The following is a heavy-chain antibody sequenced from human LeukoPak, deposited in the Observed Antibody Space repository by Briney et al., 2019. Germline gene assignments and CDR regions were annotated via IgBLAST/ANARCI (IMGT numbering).Heavy chain of an antibody. J-gene: IGHJ4*02. Sequence: ASVKVSCKASGYIYTSCGINWVRQAPGQGLEWMGWISAYNGNTKYAQKLQGRVTMTTDTSTSTAHMELRSLRTDDTAVYYCTRGPEWFGVNVDYWGQGTLVTVSS. CDR2: ISAYNGNT. V-gene: IGHV1-18*01. CDR3: TRGPEWFGVNVDY. D-gene: IGHD3-10*01. CDR1: GYIYTSCG.